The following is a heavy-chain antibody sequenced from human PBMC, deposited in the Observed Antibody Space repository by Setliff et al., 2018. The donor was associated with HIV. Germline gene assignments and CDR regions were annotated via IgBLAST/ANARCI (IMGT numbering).Heavy chain of an antibody. D-gene: IGHD7-27*01. Sequence: GGSLRLSCAASGFTFSSYSMNWVRQAPGKGLEWGSYISGGTRIINYADSVKGRFTISRDNAKNSLYLQMNSLRVEDTALYYCARDLNWGFDYWGQGTLVTVSS. V-gene: IGHV3-48*01. CDR1: GFTFSSYS. J-gene: IGHJ4*02. CDR3: ARDLNWGFDY. CDR2: ISGGTRII.